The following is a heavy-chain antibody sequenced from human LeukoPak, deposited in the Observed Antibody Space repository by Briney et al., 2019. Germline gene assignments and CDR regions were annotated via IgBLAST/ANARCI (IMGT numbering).Heavy chain of an antibody. CDR2: IYHSGST. J-gene: IGHJ6*03. V-gene: IGHV4-38-2*02. CDR1: GYSISGGYY. CDR3: ARIPRGFSGYGSYHYMDV. D-gene: IGHD5-12*01. Sequence: PSETLSLTCTVSGYSISGGYYWGWIRQPPGKGLEWIGSIYHSGSTYYNPSLKSRVTISVDTSKNQFSLKLTSVTAADTAVYYCARIPRGFSGYGSYHYMDVWGKGTTVTVSS.